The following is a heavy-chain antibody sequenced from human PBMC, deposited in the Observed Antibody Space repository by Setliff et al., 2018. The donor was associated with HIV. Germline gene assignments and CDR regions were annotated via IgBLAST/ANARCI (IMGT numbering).Heavy chain of an antibody. D-gene: IGHD3-3*01. J-gene: IGHJ3*02. Sequence: ASVKVSCKASGYTFNNYYMHWVRQAPGQGLEWMGIINPSGGSTGYAQKFQGRVTVTSDTSTSTLHMELSSLRSDDTAVYYCARDLGSITLFGVVIQGAFDIWGQGTMVTVSS. V-gene: IGHV1-46*02. CDR2: INPSGGST. CDR1: GYTFNNYY. CDR3: ARDLGSITLFGVVIQGAFDI.